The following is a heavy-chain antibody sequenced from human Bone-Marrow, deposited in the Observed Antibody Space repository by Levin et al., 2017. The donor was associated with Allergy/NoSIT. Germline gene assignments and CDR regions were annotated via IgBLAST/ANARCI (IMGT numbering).Heavy chain of an antibody. D-gene: IGHD5-24*01. CDR1: GTSISTYY. V-gene: IGHV4-59*01. J-gene: IGHJ4*02. Sequence: SSETLSLTCDVSGTSISTYYWTWIRQSPGKGLEWIGNIYHNGNTNYNPSLKSRVTLSADMSKRQFSLHLTSVTAADTATYFCARAPRKAWLQPWGPGILVTVSS. CDR3: ARAPRKAWLQP. CDR2: IYHNGNT.